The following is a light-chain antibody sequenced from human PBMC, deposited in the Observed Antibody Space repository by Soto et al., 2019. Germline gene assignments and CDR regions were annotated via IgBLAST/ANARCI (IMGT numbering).Light chain of an antibody. CDR3: QQYNSYSYT. Sequence: DIQMTQSPSTLSASVGDRVTITCRASQSLSSWLAWYQQKPGKAPKLLIYDASSLGSGVPSRFSGSGSGTEFTLTISSLQPDDFATYYCQQYNSYSYTFGQGTKLEIK. V-gene: IGKV1-5*01. CDR1: QSLSSW. CDR2: DAS. J-gene: IGKJ2*01.